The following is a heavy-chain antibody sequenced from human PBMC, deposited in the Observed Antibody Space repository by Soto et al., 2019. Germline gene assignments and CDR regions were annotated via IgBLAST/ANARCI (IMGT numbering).Heavy chain of an antibody. CDR2: INPSGGST. J-gene: IGHJ4*02. CDR3: ARDATIFGVVITPDY. Sequence: ASVKVSCKASGYTFTIYYMHWVRQAPGQGLEWMGIINPSGGSTSYAQKFQGRVTMTTDTSTSTAYMELRSLRSDDTAVYYCARDATIFGVVITPDYWGQGTLVTVSS. D-gene: IGHD3-3*01. CDR1: GYTFTIYY. V-gene: IGHV1-46*01.